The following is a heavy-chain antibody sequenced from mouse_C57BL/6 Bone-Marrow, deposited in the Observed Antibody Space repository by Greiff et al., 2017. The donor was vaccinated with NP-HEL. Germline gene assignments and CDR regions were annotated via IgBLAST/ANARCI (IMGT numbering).Heavy chain of an antibody. D-gene: IGHD1-1*01. Sequence: VMLVESGAELVRPGTSVKVSCKASGYAFTNYLIEWVKQRPGQGLEWIGVINPGSGGTNYNEKFKGKATLTADESSSTAYMQLSSLTSEDSAVYFCARYYYGSSYWYFDVWGTGTTVTVSS. V-gene: IGHV1-54*01. CDR2: INPGSGGT. CDR3: ARYYYGSSYWYFDV. J-gene: IGHJ1*03. CDR1: GYAFTNYL.